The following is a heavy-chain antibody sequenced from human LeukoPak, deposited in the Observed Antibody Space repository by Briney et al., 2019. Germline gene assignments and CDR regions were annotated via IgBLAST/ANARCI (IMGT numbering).Heavy chain of an antibody. CDR3: ARHIGSGSYEGNWFDP. V-gene: IGHV5-51*01. CDR2: IYPGDSDT. CDR1: GYSFTSYW. J-gene: IGHJ5*02. D-gene: IGHD3-10*01. Sequence: GESLKISCKGSGYSFTSYWIGWVRQMPGKGLEWMGIIYPGDSDTRYSPSLQGQVTISANKSISTAYLQWSSLKASDTAMYYCARHIGSGSYEGNWFDPWGQGTLVTVSS.